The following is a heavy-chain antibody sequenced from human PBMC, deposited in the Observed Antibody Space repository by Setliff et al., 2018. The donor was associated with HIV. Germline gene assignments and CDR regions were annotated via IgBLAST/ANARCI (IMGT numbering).Heavy chain of an antibody. D-gene: IGHD5-18*01. Sequence: ASVKVSCKASGHILTTYAMHWVRQAPGQRLEWMGWINAGTGNTKYSQKFQDRVTISRDIHANTAYMELSSLRSEDTAIYYCARSLREYSYGSPDYWGPGTLVTVSS. CDR1: GHILTTYA. J-gene: IGHJ4*02. V-gene: IGHV1-3*01. CDR2: INAGTGNT. CDR3: ARSLREYSYGSPDY.